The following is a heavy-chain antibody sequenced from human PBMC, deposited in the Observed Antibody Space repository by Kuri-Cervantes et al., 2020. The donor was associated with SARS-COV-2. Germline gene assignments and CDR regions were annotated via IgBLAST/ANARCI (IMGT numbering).Heavy chain of an antibody. CDR1: GGSISSSSYY. CDR2: IYYSGST. Sequence: SETLSLTCTVSGGSISSSSYYWGWIRQPPGKGLEWIGSIYYSGSTYYNPSLKSRVTISVDTSKNQFSLKLSSVTAADTAVYYCAGVNWGFDYWGQGTLVTVSS. CDR3: AGVNWGFDY. J-gene: IGHJ4*02. D-gene: IGHD7-27*01. V-gene: IGHV4-39*07.